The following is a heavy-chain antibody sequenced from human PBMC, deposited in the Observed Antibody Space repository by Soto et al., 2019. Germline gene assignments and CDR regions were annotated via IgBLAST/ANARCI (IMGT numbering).Heavy chain of an antibody. V-gene: IGHV4-31*03. D-gene: IGHD3-22*01. J-gene: IGHJ4*01. Sequence: SETLSLTCTVSGGSISSGGYYWSWIRQHPGKGLEWIGYIYYGGSTYYNPSLKSRATISGDTSKNQFSLKLSSVTAADTAVYYCARGGYYYENSGQNAYDYWGQGILVTAPQ. CDR3: ARGGYYYENSGQNAYDY. CDR2: IYYGGST. CDR1: GGSISSGGYY.